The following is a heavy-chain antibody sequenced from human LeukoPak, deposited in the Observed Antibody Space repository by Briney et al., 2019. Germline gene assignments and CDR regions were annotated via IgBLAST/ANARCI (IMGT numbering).Heavy chain of an antibody. V-gene: IGHV6-1*01. J-gene: IGHJ2*01. CDR1: GDSVSSNSAA. Sequence: SQTLSLTCVISGDSVSSNSAAWNWIRQSPSRGLEWLGRTYYRSKWYSYYAVSVKSRIIINPDTSKNQFSLQLNSVTPEDTAVYYCARGKWELLSHYWCFDLWGRGTLVTVSS. D-gene: IGHD1-26*01. CDR3: ARGKWELLSHYWCFDL. CDR2: TYYRSKWYS.